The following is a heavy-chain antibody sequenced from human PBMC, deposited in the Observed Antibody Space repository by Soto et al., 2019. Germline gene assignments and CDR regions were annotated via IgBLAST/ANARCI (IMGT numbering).Heavy chain of an antibody. CDR3: ARETPSLDA. CDR2: IRTISSAI. V-gene: IGHV3-48*02. CDR1: GFTFSDYP. J-gene: IGHJ5*02. Sequence: QLVESGGGLVQPGGSLRLSCAASGFTFSDYPMNWVRQAPGKGLAWVSSIRTISSAIYFADSVRGRFTISRDNARNSLYLQMTSLRDEDTAVYYCARETPSLDAWGQGTLVTVSS. D-gene: IGHD2-15*01.